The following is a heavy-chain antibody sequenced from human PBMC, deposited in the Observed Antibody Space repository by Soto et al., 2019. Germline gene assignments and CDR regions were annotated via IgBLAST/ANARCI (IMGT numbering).Heavy chain of an antibody. V-gene: IGHV3-33*01. CDR1: GFTFSGHG. CDR2: VWHDGSKE. CDR3: ARGRGGDYGGNSGYYDY. D-gene: IGHD4-17*01. Sequence: QVQLVESGGGVVQPGRSLRLSCAASGFTFSGHGMHWVRQAPCKGLEWVAVVWHDGSKEYYADSVKGRFTISRDNSKNTLYLKMNSLRAEDTAVYYCARGRGGDYGGNSGYYDYWGQGTLVTVSS. J-gene: IGHJ4*02.